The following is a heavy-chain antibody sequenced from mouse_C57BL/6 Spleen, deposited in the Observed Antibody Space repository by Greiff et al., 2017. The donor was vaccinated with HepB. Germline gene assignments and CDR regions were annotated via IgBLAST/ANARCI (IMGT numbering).Heavy chain of an antibody. V-gene: IGHV1-80*01. CDR1: GYAFSSYW. Sequence: VQLQQSGASVKISCKASGYAFSSYWLNWVKQRPGKGLEWIGQIYPGDGDTNYNGKFKGKATLTADKSSSTAYMQLSSLTSDDSAVYFCARNYGFDYWGQGTTLTVSS. CDR2: IYPGDGDT. CDR3: ARNYGFDY. D-gene: IGHD1-1*01. J-gene: IGHJ2*01.